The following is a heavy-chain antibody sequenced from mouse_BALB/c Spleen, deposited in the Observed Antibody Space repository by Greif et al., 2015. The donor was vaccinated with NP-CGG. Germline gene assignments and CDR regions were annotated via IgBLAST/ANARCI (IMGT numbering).Heavy chain of an antibody. CDR2: IDPANGNT. V-gene: IGHV14-3*02. CDR3: ARVGDYDEAWFAY. D-gene: IGHD2-4*01. CDR1: GFNIKDTY. J-gene: IGHJ3*01. Sequence: EVQLQQSGAELVKPGASVKLSCTASGFNIKDTYMHWVKQRPEQGLEWIGRIDPANGNTKYDPKFQGKATITADTSSNTAYLQLSSLTSEDTAVYYCARVGDYDEAWFAYWGQGTLVTVSA.